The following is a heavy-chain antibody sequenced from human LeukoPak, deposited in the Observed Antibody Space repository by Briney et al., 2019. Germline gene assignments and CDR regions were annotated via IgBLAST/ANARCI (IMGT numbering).Heavy chain of an antibody. Sequence: SETLSLTCAVHGGSFSGYYWSWIRQPPGKGLEWIGEINHSGSTNYNPSLKSRVTISVDTPKNQFSLKLSSVTAADTAVYYCARGLWYSSSLAYWGQETLVTVSS. D-gene: IGHD6-6*01. V-gene: IGHV4-34*01. CDR3: ARGLWYSSSLAY. J-gene: IGHJ4*02. CDR1: GGSFSGYY. CDR2: INHSGST.